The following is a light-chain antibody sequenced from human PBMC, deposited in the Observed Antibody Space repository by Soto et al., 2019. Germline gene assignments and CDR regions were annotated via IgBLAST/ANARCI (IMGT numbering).Light chain of an antibody. J-gene: IGKJ2*03. CDR3: QQFGSSPRYS. Sequence: EIVLTQSPGTLSLSPGEGATLSCRASQSVSSSYLAWYQHKPGQAPSLLIYGASNRATGIPDRFSGSGSGTAFTLTISRLEPEDFAVYYCQQFGSSPRYSFGPGTKLEIK. CDR2: GAS. CDR1: QSVSSSY. V-gene: IGKV3-20*01.